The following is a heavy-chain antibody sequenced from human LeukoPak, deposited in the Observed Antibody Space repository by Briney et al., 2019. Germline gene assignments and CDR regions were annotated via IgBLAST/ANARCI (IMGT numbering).Heavy chain of an antibody. J-gene: IGHJ4*02. CDR1: GFTFSSYA. CDR3: AKARYCSGGSCYGDY. V-gene: IGHV3-23*01. D-gene: IGHD2-15*01. CDR2: ISGSGGST. Sequence: GGSLTLSCAASGFTFSSYAMSWVRQAPGKGLEWVSAISGSGGSTYYADSVKGRFTISRDNYKNTLYLQMNSLRAEDTAVYYCAKARYCSGGSCYGDYWGQGTLVTVSS.